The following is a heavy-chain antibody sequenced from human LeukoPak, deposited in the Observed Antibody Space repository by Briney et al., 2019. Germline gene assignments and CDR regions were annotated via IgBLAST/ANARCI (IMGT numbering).Heavy chain of an antibody. CDR3: ARAAMTTVTTDYFDY. D-gene: IGHD4-17*01. Sequence: PGGSLRLSCAASGFTFSTYGMHWVRQAPGKGLEWVAIISYDGSTKYYADSVKGRFTISRDNSKNTLYLQMNSLRAEDTAVYYCARAAMTTVTTDYFDYWGQGTLVTVSS. J-gene: IGHJ4*02. CDR1: GFTFSTYG. CDR2: ISYDGSTK. V-gene: IGHV3-30*03.